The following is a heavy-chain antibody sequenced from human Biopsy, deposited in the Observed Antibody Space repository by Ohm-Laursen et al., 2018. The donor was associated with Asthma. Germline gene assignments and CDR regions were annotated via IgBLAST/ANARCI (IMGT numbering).Heavy chain of an antibody. CDR1: GFTVSRDH. CDR3: ARGDSSGWSHYYFDY. Sequence: SLRLSCSASGFTVSRDHMFWVRQAPGKGLEWVSVIYSGGTSRTADSVRGRFTISRDFSKNTLHLQMHSLRVEDTAVYYCARGDSSGWSHYYFDYWDQGTLVTVSS. J-gene: IGHJ4*02. CDR2: IYSGGTS. D-gene: IGHD6-19*01. V-gene: IGHV3-53*01.